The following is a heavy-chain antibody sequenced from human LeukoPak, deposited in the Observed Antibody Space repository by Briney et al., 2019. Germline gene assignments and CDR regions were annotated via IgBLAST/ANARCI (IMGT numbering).Heavy chain of an antibody. CDR1: GYTFTRYD. J-gene: IGHJ4*02. D-gene: IGHD3-16*01. Sequence: ASVTVSFKASGYTFTRYDINWVRQATGQGLEWMGWMNPNRGNTGYAQKFQGRVTMTRSTSISKAYMEMSSLRSEDTAVYYCASRRAMGIMITFGGAFGYWDQGTLVTVSS. CDR3: ASRRAMGIMITFGGAFGY. CDR2: MNPNRGNT. V-gene: IGHV1-8*01.